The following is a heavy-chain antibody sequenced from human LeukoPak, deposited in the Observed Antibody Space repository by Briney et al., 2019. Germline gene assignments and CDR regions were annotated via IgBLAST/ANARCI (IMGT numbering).Heavy chain of an antibody. D-gene: IGHD1-1*01. Sequence: ASVKVSCKGSGYTFISYHMHWVRQAPGQGLEWMGKINPSGGSTKYAQKFQGRVTMTSDTSTSILHMELNSLIPDDTAVYYCVRAHYLDDNWGQGTLITVS. V-gene: IGHV1-46*01. CDR3: VRAHYLDDN. J-gene: IGHJ4*02. CDR2: INPSGGST. CDR1: GYTFISYH.